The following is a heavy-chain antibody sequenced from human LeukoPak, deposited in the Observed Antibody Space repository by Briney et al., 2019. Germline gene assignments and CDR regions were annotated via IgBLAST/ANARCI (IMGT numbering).Heavy chain of an antibody. Sequence: PSETLSLTCTVAGDSVTSSSYCWGWIRQPSGKGLEWIGCIYYSGSSYYNSSLNSRVTISVDTSKNEFSLRLKSVTATDTALYYCVRHRSGQAWLDPWGQGTLVTVSS. CDR2: IYYSGSS. J-gene: IGHJ5*02. CDR1: GDSVTSSSYC. V-gene: IGHV4-39*01. CDR3: VRHRSGQAWLDP. D-gene: IGHD1-26*01.